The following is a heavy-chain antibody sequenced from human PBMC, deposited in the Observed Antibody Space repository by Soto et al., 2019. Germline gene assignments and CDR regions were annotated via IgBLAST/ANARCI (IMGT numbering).Heavy chain of an antibody. J-gene: IGHJ4*02. D-gene: IGHD6-25*01. Sequence: EVQLVESGGGLVQTGGARNLSCAASGFTFSAYWMSWVRQAPGKGLEWVANIKQAGSEKYYVDSVNGRFIISRDDAKNSLFLQVNSLRVEDTAVYYCAREKRANGYFDYWGQGTLVTVSS. CDR2: IKQAGSEK. CDR1: GFTFSAYW. CDR3: AREKRANGYFDY. V-gene: IGHV3-7*01.